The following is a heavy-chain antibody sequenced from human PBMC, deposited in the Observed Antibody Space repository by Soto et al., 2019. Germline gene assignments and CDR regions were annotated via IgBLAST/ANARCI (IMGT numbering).Heavy chain of an antibody. CDR1: GFTFSSYG. CDR3: ARGGGYSSIYYYYGMDV. D-gene: IGHD3-22*01. Sequence: QVQLVESGGGVVQPGRSLRLSCAASGFTFSSYGMHWVRQAPGKGLEWVAVIWYDGSNKYYADSVKGRFIISRDNSKNTLYLQMNSLRAEDTAVYYCARGGGYSSIYYYYGMDVWGQGTTVTVSS. V-gene: IGHV3-33*01. J-gene: IGHJ6*02. CDR2: IWYDGSNK.